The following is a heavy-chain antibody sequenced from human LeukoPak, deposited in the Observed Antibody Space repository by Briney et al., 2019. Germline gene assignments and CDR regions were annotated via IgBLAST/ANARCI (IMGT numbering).Heavy chain of an antibody. D-gene: IGHD5-24*01. CDR3: ARSYRDGYNFLDY. Sequence: SETLSLTCAVSGYSISSVYYWGWIRQPPGKGLEWIGSIYHSGSTYYNPSLKSRVTISVDTSKNQFSLKLSSVTAADTAVYYCARSYRDGYNFLDYWGQGTLVTVSS. V-gene: IGHV4-38-2*01. CDR2: IYHSGST. CDR1: GYSISSVYY. J-gene: IGHJ4*02.